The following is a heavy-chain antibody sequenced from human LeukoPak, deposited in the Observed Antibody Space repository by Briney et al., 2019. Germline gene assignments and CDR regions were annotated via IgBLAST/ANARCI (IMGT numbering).Heavy chain of an antibody. CDR2: INPNSGGT. J-gene: IGHJ4*02. Sequence: ASVKVSCKASGYTFTSYDINWVRQAPGQGLEWMGWINPNSGGTNYAQKFQGRVTMTRDTSISTAYMELSRLRSDDTAVYYCARVGGRSSGWYDDGIDYWGQGTLVTVSS. D-gene: IGHD6-19*01. CDR3: ARVGGRSSGWYDDGIDY. CDR1: GYTFTSYD. V-gene: IGHV1-2*02.